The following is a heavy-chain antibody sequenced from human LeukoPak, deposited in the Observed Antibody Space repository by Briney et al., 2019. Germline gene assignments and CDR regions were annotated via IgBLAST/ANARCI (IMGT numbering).Heavy chain of an antibody. CDR2: IYYSGST. D-gene: IGHD2-15*01. V-gene: IGHV4-39*01. J-gene: IGHJ3*02. CDR3: ARLPIVVVVASLALGGI. Sequence: SETLSLTCTVSGGSISSSSYYWGWIRQPPGKGLGWIGSIYYSGSTYYNPSLKSRVTISVDTSKNQFSLKLSSVTAADTAVYYCARLPIVVVVASLALGGIWGQGTMVTVSS. CDR1: GGSISSSSYY.